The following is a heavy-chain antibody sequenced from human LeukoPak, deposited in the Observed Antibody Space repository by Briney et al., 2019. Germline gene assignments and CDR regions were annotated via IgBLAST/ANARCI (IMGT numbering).Heavy chain of an antibody. J-gene: IGHJ4*02. CDR1: GYTFTGYY. CDR2: INPNSGGT. Sequence: GASVKVSCTASGYTFTGYYMHWVRQAPGQGLEWMGWINPNSGGTNYAQKFQGRVTMTRDTSISTAYMELSRLRSDDTAVYYCARGDFLVVVAATTGDYWGQGTLVTVSS. CDR3: ARGDFLVVVAATTGDY. V-gene: IGHV1-2*02. D-gene: IGHD2-15*01.